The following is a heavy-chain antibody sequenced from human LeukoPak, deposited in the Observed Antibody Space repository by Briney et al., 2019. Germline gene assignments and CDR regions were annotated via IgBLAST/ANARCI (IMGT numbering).Heavy chain of an antibody. D-gene: IGHD5-24*01. CDR1: GFTFSNYG. CDR2: ISYDGSNK. Sequence: GRSLRLSCAASGFTFSNYGMHWVRQAPGRGLEGVAVISYDGSNKNYADSVKGRFTISRDNSKNTLYLQMNSLRVEDTAVYYCAKSREMATIDDYFDYWGQGTLVTVSS. J-gene: IGHJ4*02. V-gene: IGHV3-30*18. CDR3: AKSREMATIDDYFDY.